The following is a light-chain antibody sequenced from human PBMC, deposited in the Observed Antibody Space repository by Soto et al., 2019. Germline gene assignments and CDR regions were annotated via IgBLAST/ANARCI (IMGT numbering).Light chain of an antibody. V-gene: IGLV1-47*01. Sequence: QSVLTQPPSASETPGQTVTISCSGSGSNIETNYVYWYQKLPTTAPRLLIYTNDQRPSGVPDRFSAFKSGTSASLVIRGLRPEDEADYYCSATDDSLTGPVFGGGTQLTVL. CDR2: TND. J-gene: IGLJ2*01. CDR1: GSNIETNY. CDR3: SATDDSLTGPV.